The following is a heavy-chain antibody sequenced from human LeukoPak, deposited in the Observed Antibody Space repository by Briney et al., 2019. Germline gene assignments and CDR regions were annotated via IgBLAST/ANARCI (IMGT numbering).Heavy chain of an antibody. CDR3: ARDRAIAAYDYYYYGMDV. CDR2: IYYSGST. Sequence: SETLSLTCTVSGGSISSYYWSWIRQPPGKGLEWVGYIYYSGSTNYNPSLKSRVTISVDTSKNQFSLKLSSVTAADTAVYYCARDRAIAAYDYYYYGMDVWGQGTTVTVSS. D-gene: IGHD6-13*01. V-gene: IGHV4-59*01. CDR1: GGSISSYY. J-gene: IGHJ6*02.